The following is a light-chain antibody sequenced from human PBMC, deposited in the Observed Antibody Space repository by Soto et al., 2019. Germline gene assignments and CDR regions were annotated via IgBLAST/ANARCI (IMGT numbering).Light chain of an antibody. CDR1: SSNIGAGYD. CDR3: QSYDSSLSASV. Sequence: QSVLAQPPSVSGAPGLRITISCTGSSSNIGAGYDVHWYQQLPGTAPKLLIYANTNRPSGVPGRFSGSKSGASASLAITGLQAEDEADYYCQSYDSSLSASVFGGGTKLTVL. V-gene: IGLV1-40*01. CDR2: ANT. J-gene: IGLJ2*01.